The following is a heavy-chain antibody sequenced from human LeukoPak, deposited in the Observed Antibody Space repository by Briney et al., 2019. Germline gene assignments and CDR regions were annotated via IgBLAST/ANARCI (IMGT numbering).Heavy chain of an antibody. CDR2: ISSSSTDI. CDR1: GFTFSTYS. Sequence: GGSLRLSCAASGFTFSTYSMNWVRQAPGKGLEWVSSISSSSTDIYYGDSVKGRFAISRDNAKNSLYLQMNSLRTVDTAVYYCARRAGAYSHPYDYWGQGTLVTVSS. D-gene: IGHD4/OR15-4a*01. J-gene: IGHJ4*02. CDR3: ARRAGAYSHPYDY. V-gene: IGHV3-21*01.